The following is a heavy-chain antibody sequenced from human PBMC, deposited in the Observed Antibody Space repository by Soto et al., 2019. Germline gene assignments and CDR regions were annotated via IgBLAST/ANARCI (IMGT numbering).Heavy chain of an antibody. D-gene: IGHD4-17*01. CDR3: TTDPGDYEDF. J-gene: IGHJ4*02. CDR1: GITFINAW. Sequence: GGSLRLSCASSGITFINAWMSWVRQAPGKGLEWVGRVKNKADGGTTDYAAPVRGRFTISRDDSKNTLFLQMNSLETEDTAVYYCTTDPGDYEDFWGQGTPVTVSS. V-gene: IGHV3-15*01. CDR2: VKNKADGGTT.